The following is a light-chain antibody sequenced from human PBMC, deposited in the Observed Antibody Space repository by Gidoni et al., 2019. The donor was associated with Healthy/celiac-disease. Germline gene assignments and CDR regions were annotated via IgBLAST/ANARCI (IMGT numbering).Light chain of an antibody. J-gene: IGKJ4*01. CDR3: QQSYSTPQFT. Sequence: DIQMTQSPSSLSASVGDRVTITCRARQSIISDLNWYQQKPGKAPKLLIYSASSLQSRVPSWFSCSVSGTDFTLTISSLQPSDFATYYCQQSYSTPQFTFXGXTKVEIK. V-gene: IGKV1-39*01. CDR1: QSIISD. CDR2: SAS.